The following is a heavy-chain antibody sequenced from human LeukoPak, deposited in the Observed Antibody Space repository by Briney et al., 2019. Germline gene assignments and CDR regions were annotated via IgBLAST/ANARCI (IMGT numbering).Heavy chain of an antibody. Sequence: ASVKVSCKASGYTFTSYGMSWVREAPGQGLEWMGWINAYNGNTNYAQKLQGRVTMTTDTSTGTVYMDQRSLRSDDTAVYFCARDSGGSYYYWGQGTLVTVSS. V-gene: IGHV1-18*01. J-gene: IGHJ4*02. CDR1: GYTFTSYG. D-gene: IGHD1-26*01. CDR3: ARDSGGSYYY. CDR2: INAYNGNT.